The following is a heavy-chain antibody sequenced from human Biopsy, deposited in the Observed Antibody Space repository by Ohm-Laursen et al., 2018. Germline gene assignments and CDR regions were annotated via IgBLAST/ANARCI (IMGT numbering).Heavy chain of an antibody. D-gene: IGHD3-9*01. CDR2: ISYNERT. V-gene: IGHV4-31*03. J-gene: IGHJ2*01. CDR3: VREQKTGTAEAWYFDL. Sequence: SQTLSLTCSVSGASVKTSGYFWAWIRQRPGKGLEWIGYISYNERTHYNPSLTSRLAISFDTSNNLISLKLRSVSVADTDVYYCVREQKTGTAEAWYFDLWGRGSPVTAPS. CDR1: GASVKTSGYF.